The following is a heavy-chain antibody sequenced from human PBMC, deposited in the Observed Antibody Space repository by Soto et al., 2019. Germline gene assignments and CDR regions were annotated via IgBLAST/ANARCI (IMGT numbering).Heavy chain of an antibody. J-gene: IGHJ3*02. V-gene: IGHV4-31*03. CDR1: GGSISSGGYY. CDR3: ARVSYCYWSYAFDI. Sequence: QVQLQESGPGLVKPSQTLSLTCTVSGGSISSGGYYWSWIRQHPGKGLEWIGYIYYSRSTYYNPFLKCRVTISVDTSTSQFSLKLISVTAADTAVYYCARVSYCYWSYAFDIWGQGTMVTVSS. D-gene: IGHD3-16*02. CDR2: IYYSRST.